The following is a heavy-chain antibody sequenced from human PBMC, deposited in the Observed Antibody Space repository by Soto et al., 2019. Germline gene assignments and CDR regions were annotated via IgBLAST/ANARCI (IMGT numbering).Heavy chain of an antibody. CDR1: GGSISSYY. V-gene: IGHV4-59*08. D-gene: IGHD3-10*01. CDR3: AGGGVRGVITRTRDYYGMD. Sequence: SETLSLTCTVSGGSISSYYWSWIRQPPGKGLEWIGYIYYSGSTNYNPSLKSRVTISVDASKNQFSLKLSSVTAADTAVYYCAGGGVRGVITRTRDYYGMD. CDR2: IYYSGST. J-gene: IGHJ6*01.